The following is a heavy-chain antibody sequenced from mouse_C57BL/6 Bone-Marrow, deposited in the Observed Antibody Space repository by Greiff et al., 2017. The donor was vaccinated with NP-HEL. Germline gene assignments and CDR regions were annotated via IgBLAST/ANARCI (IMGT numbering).Heavy chain of an antibody. CDR3: ASAPTRVTFKD. Sequence: EVQLQESGPGLVKPSQSLSLTCSVTGYSITSGYYWNWIRQFPGNQLEWMGYISYDGSNNYNPSLKNRITITRDTSKNQCFLKLNSVTTEDTAAYYCASAPTRVTFKDWGQGTTLTVSS. CDR1: GYSITSGYY. D-gene: IGHD2-2*01. V-gene: IGHV3-6*01. J-gene: IGHJ2*01. CDR2: ISYDGSN.